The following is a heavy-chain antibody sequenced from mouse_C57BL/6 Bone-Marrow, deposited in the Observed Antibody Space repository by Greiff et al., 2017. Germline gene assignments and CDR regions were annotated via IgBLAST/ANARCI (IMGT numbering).Heavy chain of an antibody. J-gene: IGHJ1*03. CDR3: ARELGRGYFDV. V-gene: IGHV1-81*01. Sequence: VKLVESGAELVRPGASVKLSCKASGYTFTSYGISWVKQRTGQGLEWIGEIYPRSGSTNYNEKFKGKATLTADTSSSTAYMELRSLTSEDSAVYFCARELGRGYFDVWGTGTTVTVSS. CDR2: IYPRSGST. CDR1: GYTFTSYG. D-gene: IGHD4-1*01.